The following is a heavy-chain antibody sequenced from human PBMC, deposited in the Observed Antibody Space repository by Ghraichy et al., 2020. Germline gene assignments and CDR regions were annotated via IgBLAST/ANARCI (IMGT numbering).Heavy chain of an antibody. CDR1: GGSISSGDYY. J-gene: IGHJ4*02. CDR3: ASIPPGGSYA. Sequence: SETLSLTCTVSGGSISSGDYYWSWIRQHPGKGLEWIGYIYYSGSTYYNPSLKSRVTISVDTSTNQFSLKLSSVTAADTAVYYCASIPPGGSYAWGQGTLVTVSS. CDR2: IYYSGST. D-gene: IGHD1-26*01. V-gene: IGHV4-31*03.